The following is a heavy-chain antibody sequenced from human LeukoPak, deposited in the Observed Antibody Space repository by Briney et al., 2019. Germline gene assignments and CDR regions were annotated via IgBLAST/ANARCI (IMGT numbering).Heavy chain of an antibody. CDR3: ARDYAVGESFDI. D-gene: IGHD3-16*01. CDR2: ISWNSGSI. J-gene: IGHJ3*02. Sequence: ARPLRLSRAAAGFSSDDYVLRWVRPAPQKGVLWVSGISWNSGSIGYADSVKGRFTISRDNAKNTLYLQMNSLRAEDTAVYYCARDYAVGESFDIWGQGTLVTVSS. V-gene: IGHV3-9*02. CDR1: GFSSDDYV.